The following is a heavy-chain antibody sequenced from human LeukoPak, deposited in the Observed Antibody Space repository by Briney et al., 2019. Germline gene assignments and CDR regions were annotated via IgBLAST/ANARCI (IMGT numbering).Heavy chain of an antibody. Sequence: GGSLRLSCAASGFTFSSYSMTWVRQAPGKGLEWVSSISSSSSYVYYADSVKGRFTISRDNAKNSLYLQMNSLRAEDTAVYYCARGGDIVVDYWGQGTLVTVSS. J-gene: IGHJ4*02. CDR3: ARGGDIVVDY. V-gene: IGHV3-21*01. CDR1: GFTFSSYS. CDR2: ISSSSSYV. D-gene: IGHD2-15*01.